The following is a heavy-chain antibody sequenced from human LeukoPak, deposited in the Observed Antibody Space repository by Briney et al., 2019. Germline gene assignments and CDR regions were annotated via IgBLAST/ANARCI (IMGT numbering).Heavy chain of an antibody. CDR2: FDPEDVET. D-gene: IGHD2-2*01. CDR3: ATVRYCSTSNCYPFDF. V-gene: IGHV1-24*01. Sequence: ASVKVSCKVSGYTVSELSIHWVRQAPGKGLEWMGNFDPEDVETISAQKFQGRITMTEDTSTDTAYMELSSPRSEDTAMYYCATVRYCSTSNCYPFDFWGQGTLVTVSS. CDR1: GYTVSELS. J-gene: IGHJ4*02.